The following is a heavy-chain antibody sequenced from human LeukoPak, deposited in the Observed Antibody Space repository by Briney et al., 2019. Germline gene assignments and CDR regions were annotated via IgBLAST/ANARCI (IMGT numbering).Heavy chain of an antibody. CDR1: GFTVRGDY. V-gene: IGHV3-53*01. J-gene: IGHJ3*02. CDR2: VYGGGTT. Sequence: GGSLRLSCVASGFTVRGDYMTWVRQAPGKGLEWVSFVYGGGTTYYEDSVKGRFTISRDSSKNTLFLQMNSLRVGDTAVYYCARAGYFDSGGFYAPDAFDIWGQGTVVTVSS. D-gene: IGHD3-22*01. CDR3: ARAGYFDSGGFYAPDAFDI.